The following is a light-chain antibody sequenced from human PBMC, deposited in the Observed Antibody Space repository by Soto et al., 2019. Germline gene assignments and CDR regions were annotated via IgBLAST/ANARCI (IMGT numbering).Light chain of an antibody. CDR3: QQYGNSPQT. CDR2: AAS. CDR1: QTVSSSF. V-gene: IGKV3-20*01. Sequence: EIVMTQSPDTLSLSPWEIATLSCRASQTVSSSFLAWYQQTPGQAPRLLIYAASSRATGIPDRFSGSGSGTDFTLTISRLEPEDFAVYYCQQYGNSPQTFGQGTKVDI. J-gene: IGKJ1*01.